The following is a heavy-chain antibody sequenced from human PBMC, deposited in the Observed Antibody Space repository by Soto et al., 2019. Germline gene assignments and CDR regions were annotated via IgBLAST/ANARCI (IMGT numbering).Heavy chain of an antibody. CDR3: ASRSGYSGYDGPDDAFDI. Sequence: SETLSLTCTVSGGSISSGGYYWSWIRQHPGKGLEWIGYIYYSGSTYYNPSLKSRVTISVDTSKNQFSLKLGSVTAADTAVYYCASRSGYSGYDGPDDAFDIWGQGTMVTVSS. J-gene: IGHJ3*02. CDR2: IYYSGST. D-gene: IGHD5-12*01. V-gene: IGHV4-31*03. CDR1: GGSISSGGYY.